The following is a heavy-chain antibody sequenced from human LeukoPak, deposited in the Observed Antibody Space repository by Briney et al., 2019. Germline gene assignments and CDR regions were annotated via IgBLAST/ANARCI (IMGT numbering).Heavy chain of an antibody. CDR1: GFTFSSYA. Sequence: GGSPRLSCAASGFTFSSYAMHWVRQAPGKGLEWVAVISYDGSNKYYADSVKGRFTISRDNSKNTLYLQMNSLRAEDTAVYYCARGPVFLTGSLDYWGQGTLVTVSS. CDR2: ISYDGSNK. CDR3: ARGPVFLTGSLDY. D-gene: IGHD3-9*01. J-gene: IGHJ4*02. V-gene: IGHV3-30*01.